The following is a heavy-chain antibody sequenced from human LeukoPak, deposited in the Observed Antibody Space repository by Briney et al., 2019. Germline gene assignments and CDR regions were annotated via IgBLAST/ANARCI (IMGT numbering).Heavy chain of an antibody. J-gene: IGHJ5*02. CDR1: GYSLTSGYY. Sequence: KPSETLSLPNDVSGYSLTSGYYWGWIRQPPGEGLEGIGSIYHSGSTYYNPSLKSRVTISVDTSKNQFSLKLSSVTAADTAVYYCAREGRQQLVLVGPWGQGTLVTVSS. D-gene: IGHD6-13*01. V-gene: IGHV4-38-2*02. CDR2: IYHSGST. CDR3: AREGRQQLVLVGP.